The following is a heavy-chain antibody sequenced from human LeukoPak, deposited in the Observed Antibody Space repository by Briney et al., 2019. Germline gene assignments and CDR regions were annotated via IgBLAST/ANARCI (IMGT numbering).Heavy chain of an antibody. CDR2: INLEGSTK. D-gene: IGHD2-21*01. CDR1: GFTFSSVW. CDR3: VKFRSRSFEV. J-gene: IGHJ3*01. V-gene: IGHV3-7*01. Sequence: GGSLRLSCAASGFTFSSVWMSWVRQAPGKGLEWVANINLEGSTKEYVDSVRGRFTISRDNAKNSLSLQMSYLRVEDTAVYYCVKFRSRSFEVWGQGTVVTVSS.